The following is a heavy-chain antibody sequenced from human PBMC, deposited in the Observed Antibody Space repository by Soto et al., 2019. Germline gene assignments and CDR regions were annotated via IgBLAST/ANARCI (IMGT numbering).Heavy chain of an antibody. CDR3: ARGLYHSDY. CDR2: ISPSSSTI. V-gene: IGHV3-48*02. D-gene: IGHD2-2*01. Sequence: EVQLVESGGGLVQPGGSLRLSCAASGFTFTSYGMNWVRQAPGKGLEWVAYISPSSSTIDYTDSVKARFTISRDNVKNSLYLQMNRLRDEDTAVFYCARGLYHSDYWGQGTLVTVSS. CDR1: GFTFTSYG. J-gene: IGHJ4*02.